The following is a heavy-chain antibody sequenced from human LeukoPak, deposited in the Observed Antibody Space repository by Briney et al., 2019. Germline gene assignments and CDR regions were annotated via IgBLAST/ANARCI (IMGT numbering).Heavy chain of an antibody. J-gene: IGHJ6*02. D-gene: IGHD5-24*01. CDR2: IYYSGST. Sequence: SETLSLTCTVSGGSISSSSYYWGWIRQPPGKGLEWIGSIYYSGSTYYNPSLKSRVTISVDTSKNQFSLKLSSVTAADTAVYYCARDRRDGFAWADYYYGMDVWGQGTTVTVSS. CDR1: GGSISSSSYY. V-gene: IGHV4-39*07. CDR3: ARDRRDGFAWADYYYGMDV.